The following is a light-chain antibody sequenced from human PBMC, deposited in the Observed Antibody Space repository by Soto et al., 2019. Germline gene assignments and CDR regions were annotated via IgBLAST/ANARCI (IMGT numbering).Light chain of an antibody. J-gene: IGLJ1*01. V-gene: IGLV1-40*01. CDR3: QSYDNSLSGYI. CDR2: GNK. CDR1: SSNIGAGYD. Sequence: QSVLTQPPSVSGAPGQRVTISCTGSSSNIGAGYDVHWYQQLPGTAPKLLIHGNKNRPAGVPDRFSGSKSGASPSLAITGLQAEDEGDYYCQSYDNSLSGYIFGTGTRSPS.